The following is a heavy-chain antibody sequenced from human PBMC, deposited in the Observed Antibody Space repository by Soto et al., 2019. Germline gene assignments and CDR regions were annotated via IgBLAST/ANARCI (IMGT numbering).Heavy chain of an antibody. CDR2: IIPIFGTA. Sequence: QVQLVQSGAEVKKPGSSVKVSCKSSGGTFSSYAISWVRQAPGQGLEWMGGIIPIFGTANYAPTFQGRVTITAEESTSTAYMELSSVRAEDTAVYYCERGPRSDSSSPKANSSPYYCGMDVWGNGTTVTVSS. D-gene: IGHD6-6*01. V-gene: IGHV1-69*01. CDR3: ERGPRSDSSSPKANSSPYYCGMDV. J-gene: IGHJ6*04. CDR1: GGTFSSYA.